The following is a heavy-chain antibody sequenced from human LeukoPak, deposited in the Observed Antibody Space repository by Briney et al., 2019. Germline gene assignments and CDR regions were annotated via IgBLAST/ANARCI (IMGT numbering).Heavy chain of an antibody. CDR2: INHSGST. CDR3: ARPWYFDL. CDR1: GGSFSGYY. J-gene: IGHJ2*01. Sequence: SETLSLTYAVYGGSFSGYYWSWIRQPPGKGLEWIGEINHSGSTNYNPSLKSRVTISVDTSKNQFSLKLSSVTAADTAVYYCARPWYFDLWGRGTLVTVSS. V-gene: IGHV4-34*01.